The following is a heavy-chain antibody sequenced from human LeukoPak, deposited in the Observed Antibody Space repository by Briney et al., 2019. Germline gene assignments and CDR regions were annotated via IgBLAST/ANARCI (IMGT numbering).Heavy chain of an antibody. CDR1: GGSISGYH. CDR2: IYYTGNA. Sequence: PSETLSLTCTVTGGSISGYHWNWIRQSPGKGLEWIANIYYTGNADYNPSLKSRVTISVDTSKNEISLILSSVTAADTAVYYCARKTYCSGGRCYGEDWFDPWGQGTLVTVSS. V-gene: IGHV4-59*08. J-gene: IGHJ5*02. D-gene: IGHD2-15*01. CDR3: ARKTYCSGGRCYGEDWFDP.